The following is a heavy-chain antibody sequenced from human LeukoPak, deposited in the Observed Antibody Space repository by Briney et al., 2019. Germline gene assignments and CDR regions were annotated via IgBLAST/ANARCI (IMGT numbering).Heavy chain of an antibody. CDR3: AKEVVARLGDY. CDR2: IYHSGST. D-gene: IGHD1-1*01. J-gene: IGHJ4*02. CDR1: GGSISSGGYS. V-gene: IGHV4-30-2*01. Sequence: PSETLSLTCAVSGGSISSGGYSWSWIRQPPGKGLEWIGYIYHSGSTYYNPSLKSRVTISVDRSKNQFSLKLSSVTAEDTAVYYCAKEVVARLGDYWGQGTLVTVSS.